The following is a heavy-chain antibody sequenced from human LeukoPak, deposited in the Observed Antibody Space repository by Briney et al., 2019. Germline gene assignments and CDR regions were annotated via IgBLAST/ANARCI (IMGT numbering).Heavy chain of an antibody. Sequence: SETLSLTCTVSGGSISSSSYYWGWIRQPPGKGLEWIGYIYYSGSTNYNPSLKSRVTISVDTSKNQFSLKLSSVTAADTAVYYCARSFETTGVDNWFDPWGQGTLVTVSS. J-gene: IGHJ5*02. CDR2: IYYSGST. V-gene: IGHV4-61*05. CDR3: ARSFETTGVDNWFDP. CDR1: GGSISSSSYY. D-gene: IGHD1-1*01.